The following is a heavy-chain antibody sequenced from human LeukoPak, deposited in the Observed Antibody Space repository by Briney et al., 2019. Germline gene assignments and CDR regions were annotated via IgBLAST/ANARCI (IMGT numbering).Heavy chain of an antibody. CDR3: ARDYGDDAFDI. CDR1: GFTFTTYW. V-gene: IGHV3-74*01. Sequence: GGSLRLSCAASGFTFTTYWMHWVRQAPGKGLVWVSRINSDGSSTSYADSVKGRFTISRDNAKNTLYLQMNSLRAEDTAVYYCARDYGDDAFDIWGQGTMVTVSS. J-gene: IGHJ3*02. D-gene: IGHD4-17*01. CDR2: INSDGSST.